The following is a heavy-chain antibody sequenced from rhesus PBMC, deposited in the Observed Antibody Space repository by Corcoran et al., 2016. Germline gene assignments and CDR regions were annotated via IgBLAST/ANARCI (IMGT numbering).Heavy chain of an antibody. D-gene: IGHD3-9*01. J-gene: IGHJ4*01. Sequence: QVTLKESGPALVKPTQTLTLTCTFSGFSISTTGTGVGWIRQPPGKDLEWLASIYWNDSKNYSTWRKSRRTISKATSKNPVVLTMTNMDPVDTATYYCARVYEDDYGYYYAEEYFDYWGQGVLVTVSS. CDR2: IYWNDSK. CDR3: ARVYEDDYGYYYAEEYFDY. CDR1: GFSISTTGTG. V-gene: IGHV2-95*01.